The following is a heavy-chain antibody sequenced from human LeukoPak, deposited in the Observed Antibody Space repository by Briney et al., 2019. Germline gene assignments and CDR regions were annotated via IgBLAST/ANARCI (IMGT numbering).Heavy chain of an antibody. CDR2: ISSSSSYI. Sequence: PGGSLRLSCAASGFTFSSYAMNWVRQAPGKGLEWVSSISSSSSYIYYADSVKGRFTISRDNAKNSLYLQINSLRAEDTAVYYCARSFDVAVAGFDYWGQGTLVTVSS. V-gene: IGHV3-21*01. D-gene: IGHD6-19*01. CDR1: GFTFSSYA. CDR3: ARSFDVAVAGFDY. J-gene: IGHJ4*02.